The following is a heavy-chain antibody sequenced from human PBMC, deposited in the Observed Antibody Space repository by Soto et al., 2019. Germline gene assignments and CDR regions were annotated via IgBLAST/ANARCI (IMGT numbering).Heavy chain of an antibody. J-gene: IGHJ6*02. Sequence: PSETLSLTCTVSGGSISSSSYYWGWIRQPPGKGLEWIGSIYYSGSTYYNPSLKSQVTISVDTSKNQFSLKLSSVTAADTAVYYCARHISGYYYDSPSLPYGMDVWGQGTTVTVSS. CDR3: ARHISGYYYDSPSLPYGMDV. D-gene: IGHD3-22*01. CDR2: IYYSGST. V-gene: IGHV4-39*01. CDR1: GGSISSSSYY.